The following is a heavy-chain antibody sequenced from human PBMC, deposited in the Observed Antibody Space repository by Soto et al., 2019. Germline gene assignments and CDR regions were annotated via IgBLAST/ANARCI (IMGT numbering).Heavy chain of an antibody. Sequence: PSETLSPTCTVSGGPISRDYWSWSRPTPGKGLEWIGYNSNSGSTNYNPSLKSRVTISLDLSKNQFSLKLSSVTAADTAVYYCARRREWLQPYHFYGMDVWGQGTTVTVSS. V-gene: IGHV4-59*01. J-gene: IGHJ6*02. CDR1: GGPISRDY. D-gene: IGHD3-3*01. CDR2: NSNSGST. CDR3: ARRREWLQPYHFYGMDV.